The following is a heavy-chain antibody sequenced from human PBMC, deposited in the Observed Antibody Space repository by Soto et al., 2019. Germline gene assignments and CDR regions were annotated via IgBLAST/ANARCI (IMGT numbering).Heavy chain of an antibody. D-gene: IGHD6-19*01. Sequence: EVQLVDSGGALVQPGESLRLSCAASGFTFSDYLMTWVRQAPGKGLEWVATIKQDGNEKYYVDSVKGRFTISRDNAKKSLYLRLNDLRAEDTAVYYCAMGHWLGKWGQGNLVTVSS. CDR3: AMGHWLGK. J-gene: IGHJ4*02. V-gene: IGHV3-7*01. CDR2: IKQDGNEK. CDR1: GFTFSDYL.